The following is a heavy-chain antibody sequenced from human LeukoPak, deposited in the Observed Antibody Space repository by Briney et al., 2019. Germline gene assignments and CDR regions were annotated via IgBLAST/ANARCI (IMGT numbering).Heavy chain of an antibody. J-gene: IGHJ4*02. D-gene: IGHD1-26*01. CDR2: ISWNSGRI. Sequence: GGSLRLSCAASGFTFDDYAMHWVRQPPGKGLEWVSGISWNSGRIGYADSVKGRFTISRDNAKNSLYLQMNSLRAEDTALYYCAKDQLWEPGGENYFDYWGQGALVTVSS. V-gene: IGHV3-9*01. CDR3: AKDQLWEPGGENYFDY. CDR1: GFTFDDYA.